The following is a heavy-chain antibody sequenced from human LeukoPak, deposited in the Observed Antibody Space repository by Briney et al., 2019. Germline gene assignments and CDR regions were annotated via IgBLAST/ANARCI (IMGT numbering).Heavy chain of an antibody. CDR2: ISSSSSFI. CDR1: GFTFSSYS. CDR3: ARGTTYYYDSSGSYYFDY. Sequence: PGGSLRLSCAASGFTFSSYSMNWVRQAPGKGLQWVSSISSSSSFIYYADSVKGRFTISRDNAKNSLYLQMNSLRAEDTAVYYCARGTTYYYDSSGSYYFDYWGQGTLVTVSS. J-gene: IGHJ4*02. D-gene: IGHD3-22*01. V-gene: IGHV3-21*01.